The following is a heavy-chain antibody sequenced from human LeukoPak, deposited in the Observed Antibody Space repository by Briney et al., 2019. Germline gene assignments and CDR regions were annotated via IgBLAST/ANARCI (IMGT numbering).Heavy chain of an antibody. V-gene: IGHV3-33*06. CDR3: AKGPTTASYYMDV. CDR2: IWYDGSNK. Sequence: PGRSLRLSCAASGFTFSSYGMHWVRQAPGKGLEWVAVIWYDGSNKYYADSVKGRFTISRDNSKNTLYLQMNSLRAEDTAVYYCAKGPTTASYYMDVWGKGTTVTVSS. CDR1: GFTFSSYG. D-gene: IGHD4-17*01. J-gene: IGHJ6*03.